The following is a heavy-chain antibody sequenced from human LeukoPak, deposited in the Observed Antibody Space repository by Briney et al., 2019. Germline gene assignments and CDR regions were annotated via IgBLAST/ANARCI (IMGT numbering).Heavy chain of an antibody. V-gene: IGHV3-48*01. Sequence: GGSLRLSCAASGFTFSSYSMNWVRQAPGKGLEWVSYISSSSSTIYYADSVKGRFTISRDNAKNSLYLQMNSLRAEDTAVYYCARGSGSWYTMDAFDIWGQGTMVTVSS. CDR2: ISSSSSTI. CDR3: ARGSGSWYTMDAFDI. D-gene: IGHD6-13*01. CDR1: GFTFSSYS. J-gene: IGHJ3*02.